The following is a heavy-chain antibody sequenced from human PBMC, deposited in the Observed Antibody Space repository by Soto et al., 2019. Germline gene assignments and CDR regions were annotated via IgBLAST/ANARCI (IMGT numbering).Heavy chain of an antibody. CDR2: INPNSGGT. CDR1: GYTFTGYY. V-gene: IGHV1-2*04. CDR3: ARDGSGYRSRASPMDV. Sequence: GASVKVSCKASGYTFTGYYMHWVRQAPGQGLEWMGWINPNSGGTNYAQKFQGWVTMTRDTSISTAYMELSRLRSEDTAVYYCARDGSGYRSRASPMDVRGQRTT. J-gene: IGHJ6*02. D-gene: IGHD3-22*01.